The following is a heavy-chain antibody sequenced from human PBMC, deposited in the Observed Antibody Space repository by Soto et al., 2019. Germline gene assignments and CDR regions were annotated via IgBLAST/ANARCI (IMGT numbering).Heavy chain of an antibody. J-gene: IGHJ5*02. CDR3: ARLGGYYQSLDT. Sequence: ETLSLTCTVSGDSISSSSYYWGWFRQPPGKGLEWIGYVYYTGTTTYSPSLKSRVTISVDTSMNQISLKLSSVTAADTAFYYCARLGGYYQSLDTWGQGTLVTVSS. CDR2: VYYTGTT. D-gene: IGHD3-22*01. V-gene: IGHV4-61*05. CDR1: GDSISSSSYY.